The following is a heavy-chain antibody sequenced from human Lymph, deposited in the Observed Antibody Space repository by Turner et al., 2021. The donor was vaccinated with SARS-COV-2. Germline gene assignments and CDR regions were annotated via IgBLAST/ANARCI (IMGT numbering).Heavy chain of an antibody. CDR2: IIAIVGTG. CDR3: AGDTALAGTLGAFDI. J-gene: IGHJ3*02. D-gene: IGHD6-19*01. CDR1: GGTFSSYA. Sequence: QVQLVQSGAEVKKPGSPVTVSCKASGGTFSSYAISWVRRSPGQGLEWMRGIIAIVGTGNDARKFQCGVTITADETTSTAYMEMSSLRSVDTAVYYCAGDTALAGTLGAFDIWGQGTMVTVSS. V-gene: IGHV1-69*01.